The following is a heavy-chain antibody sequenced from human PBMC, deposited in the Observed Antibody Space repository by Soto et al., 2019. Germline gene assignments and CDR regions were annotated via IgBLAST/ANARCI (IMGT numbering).Heavy chain of an antibody. CDR2: IWHDGSEK. Sequence: RRLSCAASGFTFNKYGIHWVRQAPGKGLEGVAVIWHDGSEKYYADSVKDRFTISRDNSKKMVYLQMKSLRVDDTATYYCAKDGDRTYCSDGNCAFFDSWGQGALVTVSS. V-gene: IGHV3-33*06. J-gene: IGHJ4*02. CDR3: AKDGDRTYCSDGNCAFFDS. CDR1: GFTFNKYG. D-gene: IGHD2-15*01.